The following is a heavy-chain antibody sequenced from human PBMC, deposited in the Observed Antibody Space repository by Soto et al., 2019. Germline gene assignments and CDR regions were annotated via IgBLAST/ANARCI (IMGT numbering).Heavy chain of an antibody. D-gene: IGHD2-8*02. J-gene: IGHJ4*02. V-gene: IGHV4-34*01. Sequence: SETLRLPCGFYGLSFSDNDGSCISQPPGEGLEWIGEITPSGSTNYSPSLKSRATISADISKNEFSLKLTSVTAADSAGYCRARGRHGGVAFWAEGTLVTVSS. CDR2: ITPSGST. CDR3: ARGRHGGVAF. CDR1: GLSFSDND.